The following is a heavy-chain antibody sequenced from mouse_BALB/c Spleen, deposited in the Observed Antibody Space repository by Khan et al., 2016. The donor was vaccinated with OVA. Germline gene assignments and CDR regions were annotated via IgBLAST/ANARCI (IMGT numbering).Heavy chain of an antibody. CDR3: ARNREPDYFDY. V-gene: IGHV2-9*02. CDR2: IWTGGST. J-gene: IGHJ2*01. Sequence: VELVESGPGLVAPSQSLSITCTVSGFSLTNYGVHWVRQPPGKGLEWLGVIWTGGSTNYNSALMSRLSISKDNSKSQVFLKMNSLQTDDTATYFCARNREPDYFDYWGQGTTLTVSS. CDR1: GFSLTNYG.